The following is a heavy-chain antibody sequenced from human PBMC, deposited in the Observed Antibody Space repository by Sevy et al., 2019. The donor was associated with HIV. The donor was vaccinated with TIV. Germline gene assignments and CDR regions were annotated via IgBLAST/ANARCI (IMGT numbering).Heavy chain of an antibody. CDR2: IYYTKTT. J-gene: IGHJ6*02. V-gene: IGHV4-59*01. Sequence: SETLSLTCTVSGGSISGYYRTWIRQPPGKGLEWIGYIYYTKTTNYNPSLKSRVTISEDTSKNQFSLKLTSMTAADTAIYYCARATPDLYYGMDVWGQGTTVTVSS. CDR3: ARATPDLYYGMDV. CDR1: GGSISGYY.